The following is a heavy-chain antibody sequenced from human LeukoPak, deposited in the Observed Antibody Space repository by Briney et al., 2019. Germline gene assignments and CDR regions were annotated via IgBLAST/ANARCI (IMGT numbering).Heavy chain of an antibody. Sequence: SETLSLTCTVSGGSISSYYWSWIRQPAGKGLEWIGSVFYSGTTNYNPSLKSRMTISVDTSKNHFSLKLSSVSAADTAVYYCATATGFGRRFAFDIWGQGTMVTVSS. J-gene: IGHJ3*02. D-gene: IGHD3-9*01. CDR1: GGSISSYY. V-gene: IGHV4-59*01. CDR3: ATATGFGRRFAFDI. CDR2: VFYSGTT.